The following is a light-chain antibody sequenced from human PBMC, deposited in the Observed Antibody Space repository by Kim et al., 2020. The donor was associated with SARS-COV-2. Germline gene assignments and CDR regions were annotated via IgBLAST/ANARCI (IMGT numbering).Light chain of an antibody. Sequence: SSELTQDPVVSVALGQTVRITCQGDSLRSYYASWYQQKPGQAPVLVIYGKNNRPSGIPDRFSGSSSGNTASLTITGAQAGDEADYYCNSRDSSGNPNVVF. CDR1: SLRSYY. V-gene: IGLV3-19*01. CDR2: GKN. J-gene: IGLJ2*01. CDR3: NSRDSSGNPNVV.